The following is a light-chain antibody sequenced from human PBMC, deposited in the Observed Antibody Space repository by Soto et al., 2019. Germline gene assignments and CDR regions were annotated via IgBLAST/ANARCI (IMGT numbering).Light chain of an antibody. J-gene: IGLJ1*01. Sequence: QSALTQPASVSGSPGQSITISCTGTISDVTGYNYVSWYQQHPGKAPKLMIYEVSNRPSGVSNRFSGSKSGNTASLTISRLQTEDEADYYCSSYTINTLYVFGTGTKVTVL. CDR1: ISDVTGYNY. CDR3: SSYTINTLYV. V-gene: IGLV2-14*01. CDR2: EVS.